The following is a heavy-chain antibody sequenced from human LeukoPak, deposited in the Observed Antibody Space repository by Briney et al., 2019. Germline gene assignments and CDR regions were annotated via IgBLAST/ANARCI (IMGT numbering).Heavy chain of an antibody. V-gene: IGHV4-30-2*01. Sequence: SETLSLPCAVSGGSISSGGYSWSWIRQPPGKGLEWIGYIYHSGSTYYNPSLKSRVTISVDRSKNQFSLRLTSVTAADTAVYYCAREGYYDSSGYNWFDPWGQGTLVTVSS. D-gene: IGHD3-22*01. CDR3: AREGYYDSSGYNWFDP. J-gene: IGHJ5*02. CDR1: GGSISSGGYS. CDR2: IYHSGST.